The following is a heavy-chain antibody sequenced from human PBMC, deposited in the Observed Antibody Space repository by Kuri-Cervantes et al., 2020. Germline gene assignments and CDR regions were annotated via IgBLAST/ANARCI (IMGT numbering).Heavy chain of an antibody. CDR1: GFTFSSYA. J-gene: IGHJ4*02. Sequence: GGSLRLSCAASGFTFSSYAMSWVRQAPGKGLEWVSAISGSGGSTYYADSVKGRFTISRDNSKNSLYLQMNSLRTEDTALYYCAKDMGYSGSYLDYWGQGTLVTVSS. D-gene: IGHD1-26*01. V-gene: IGHV3-23*01. CDR3: AKDMGYSGSYLDY. CDR2: ISGSGGST.